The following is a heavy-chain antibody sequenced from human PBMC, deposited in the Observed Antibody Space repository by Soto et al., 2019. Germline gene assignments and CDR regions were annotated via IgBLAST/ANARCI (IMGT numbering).Heavy chain of an antibody. D-gene: IGHD2-2*01. CDR3: ARDSDCHSTSCFFPPHV. CDR1: GFTFSNYG. Sequence: PGGSLRLSCAASGFTFSNYGMHWVRQAPGKGLEWVAVIWYDGSNKYYADSVQGRFSISRDNPKNSLFLEMNSLRVEDTAVYYCARDSDCHSTSCFFPPHVWGQGTTVTVSS. V-gene: IGHV3-33*01. CDR2: IWYDGSNK. J-gene: IGHJ6*02.